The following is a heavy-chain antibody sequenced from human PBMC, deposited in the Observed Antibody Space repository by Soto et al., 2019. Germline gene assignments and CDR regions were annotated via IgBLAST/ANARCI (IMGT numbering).Heavy chain of an antibody. J-gene: IGHJ3*02. Sequence: GGSLRLCYAAFRFTFRISAMALIRHVPRKGVEWVSAISGSGGSTYYADSVKGRFTISRDNTKNTLYLQMNSLRAEDTAVYSCAKAIVGGTLHAFHIWGQGTMVTVSS. CDR2: ISGSGGST. CDR1: RFTFRISA. D-gene: IGHD1-26*01. V-gene: IGHV3-23*01. CDR3: AKAIVGGTLHAFHI.